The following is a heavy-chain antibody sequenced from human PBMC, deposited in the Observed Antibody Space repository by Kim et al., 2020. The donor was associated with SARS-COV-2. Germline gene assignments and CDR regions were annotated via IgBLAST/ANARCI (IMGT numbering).Heavy chain of an antibody. V-gene: IGHV3-23*01. D-gene: IGHD7-27*01. Sequence: SVKGRFSDSRHNSRNTRYLQMNSLRAEDTAIYYCAKSQTGGYVKVMDVWGQGTTVTVSS. J-gene: IGHJ6*02. CDR3: AKSQTGGYVKVMDV.